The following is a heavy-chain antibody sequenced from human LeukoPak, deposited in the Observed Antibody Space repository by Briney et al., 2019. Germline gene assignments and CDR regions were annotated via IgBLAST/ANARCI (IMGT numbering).Heavy chain of an antibody. V-gene: IGHV4-30-2*01. CDR1: GGSISSGGYS. D-gene: IGHD4-17*01. Sequence: SQTLSLTCAVSGGSISSGGYSWSWIRQPPGKGLEWIGYIYHSGSTYYNPSLKSRDTISVDRSKNQFSLKLSSVTAADTAVYYCARESNGDYADAFDIWGQGTMVTVSS. CDR3: ARESNGDYADAFDI. J-gene: IGHJ3*02. CDR2: IYHSGST.